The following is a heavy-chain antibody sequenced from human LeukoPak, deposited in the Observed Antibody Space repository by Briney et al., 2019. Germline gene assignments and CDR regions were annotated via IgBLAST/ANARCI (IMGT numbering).Heavy chain of an antibody. D-gene: IGHD6-13*01. J-gene: IGHJ4*02. CDR3: ARGRMDSSWFPHY. CDR2: ISAYNGNT. CDR1: VYTFTNYG. V-gene: IGHV1-18*01. Sequence: ASVNVSRKSSVYTFTNYGNSGVRQPPARGLEGMGWISAYNGNTNYAQKLQGRVTMTTDTSTSTAYMELRSLRSDDTAVYYCARGRMDSSWFPHYWGQGTLVTVSS.